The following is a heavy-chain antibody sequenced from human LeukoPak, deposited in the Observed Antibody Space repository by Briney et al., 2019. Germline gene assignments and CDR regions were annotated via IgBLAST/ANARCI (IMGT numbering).Heavy chain of an antibody. V-gene: IGHV3-48*01. CDR2: IGRTAI. CDR1: GFTVSSYS. Sequence: PGGSLRLSCVASGFTVSSYSMGWVRQAPGKGLEWVSYIGRTAIYADSVRGRFTISRDNAENSLYLQMNSLRAEDTAVYFCARGRQGFYFDYWGQGSLVTVSS. J-gene: IGHJ4*02. CDR3: ARGRQGFYFDY.